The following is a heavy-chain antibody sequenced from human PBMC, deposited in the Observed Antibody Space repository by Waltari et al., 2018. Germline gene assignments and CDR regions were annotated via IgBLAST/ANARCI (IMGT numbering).Heavy chain of an antibody. CDR3: AKGHTDHERACDI. J-gene: IGHJ3*02. Sequence: EVQLVESGGGLVQPGRSLRLSCAASGFTFDDYAMHWVRPAPAEGVVGVSGSSWHSSSIGYAASRKGRITITSDDTNNTPYLQMNSLMAEDMALYYCAKGHTDHERACDIWGQGTMVTVSS. CDR1: GFTFDDYA. CDR2: SSWHSSSI. V-gene: IGHV3-9*03. D-gene: IGHD2-2*02.